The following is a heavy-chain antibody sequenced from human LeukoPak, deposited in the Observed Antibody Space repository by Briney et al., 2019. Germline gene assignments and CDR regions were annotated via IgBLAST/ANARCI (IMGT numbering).Heavy chain of an antibody. CDR1: AFSLSSYT. CDR2: ISGSGSTV. J-gene: IGHJ3*01. CDR3: ARDHQYAFDV. Sequence: GGSLRLSCNVSAFSLSSYTMNWVRQAPGKGLEWVSYISGSGSTVYYADSVRGRFTMSRDNAKNSLYLQMNSLRAEDTALYYCARDHQYAFDVWGQGTLVTVSS. D-gene: IGHD2-2*01. V-gene: IGHV3-48*01.